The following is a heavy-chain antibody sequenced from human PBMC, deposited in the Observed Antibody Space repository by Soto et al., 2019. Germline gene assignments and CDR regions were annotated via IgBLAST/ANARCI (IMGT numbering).Heavy chain of an antibody. CDR3: ATRVNRPGYQLAVGYYYYYMDV. V-gene: IGHV1-18*01. CDR2: ISAYNGNT. D-gene: IGHD2-2*01. Sequence: ASVKVSCKASGYTFTSYGISWVRQAPGQGLEWMGWISAYNGNTNYAQKLQGRVTMTTDTSTSTAYMELRSLRSDDTAVYYCATRVNRPGYQLAVGYYYYYMDVWGKGTTVTVSS. CDR1: GYTFTSYG. J-gene: IGHJ6*03.